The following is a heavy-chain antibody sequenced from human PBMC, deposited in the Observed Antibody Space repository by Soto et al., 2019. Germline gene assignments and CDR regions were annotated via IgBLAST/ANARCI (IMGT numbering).Heavy chain of an antibody. D-gene: IGHD3-22*01. CDR1: GYSFTSYW. V-gene: IGHV5-10-1*01. J-gene: IGHJ4*02. CDR2: IDPSDSYT. Sequence: GESLKLSCKGSGYSFTSYWISWVRQMPGKGLEWMGRIDPSDSYTNYSPSFQGHVTISADKSISTAYLQWSSLKASDTAMYYCARDMYYYDSSGYRDLDYWGQGTLVTVSS. CDR3: ARDMYYYDSSGYRDLDY.